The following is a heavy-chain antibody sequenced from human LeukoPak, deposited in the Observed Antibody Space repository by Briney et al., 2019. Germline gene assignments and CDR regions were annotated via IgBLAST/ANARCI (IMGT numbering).Heavy chain of an antibody. Sequence: PGGSLRLSCAASGFTFSSYAMSWVRQAPGKGLEWVSAISGSGGSTYYADSVKGRFTISRDNSKNTLYLQMNSLRAEDTAVYYCAKLPGGFGELFYYFDYWGQGTLVTVSS. D-gene: IGHD3-10*01. V-gene: IGHV3-23*01. CDR1: GFTFSSYA. J-gene: IGHJ4*02. CDR2: ISGSGGST. CDR3: AKLPGGFGELFYYFDY.